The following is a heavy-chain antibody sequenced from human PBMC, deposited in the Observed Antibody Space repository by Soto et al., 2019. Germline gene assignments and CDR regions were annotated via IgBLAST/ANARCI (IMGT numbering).Heavy chain of an antibody. Sequence: QVQLVESGGGVGQPGRSLRLSCATSGFTFSDYSIHWVRQAPGKGLEWVAVISSDGNIKLYAASVKGRFTLSRDNSMNTMYLQMSSLLTEDTAVYYCVKETAILRQGLDYWGQGTLVTVSS. CDR2: ISSDGNIK. CDR1: GFTFSDYS. J-gene: IGHJ4*02. V-gene: IGHV3-30*18. CDR3: VKETAILRQGLDY.